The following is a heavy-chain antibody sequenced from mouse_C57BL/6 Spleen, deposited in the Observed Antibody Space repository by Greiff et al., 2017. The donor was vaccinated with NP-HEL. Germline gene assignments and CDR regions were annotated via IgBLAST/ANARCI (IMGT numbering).Heavy chain of an antibody. V-gene: IGHV5-16*01. J-gene: IGHJ2*01. D-gene: IGHD2-2*01. CDR1: GFTFSDYY. CDR3: ARVGLRSYFDY. CDR2: INYDGSST. Sequence: DVKLVESEGGLVQPGSSMKLSCTASGFTFSDYYMAWVRQVPEKGLEWVANINYDGSSTYYLDSLKSRFIISRDNAKNILYLQMSSLKSEDTATYYCARVGLRSYFDYWGQGTTLTVSS.